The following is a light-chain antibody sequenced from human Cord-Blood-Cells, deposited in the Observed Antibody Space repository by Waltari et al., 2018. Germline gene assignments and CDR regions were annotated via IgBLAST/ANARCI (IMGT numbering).Light chain of an antibody. J-gene: IGKJ3*01. Sequence: DIQMNQSPSSLSASVGERVTITCRASQSISSYLNWYQQKPGKAPKLLIYAASSLQSGVPSRFSGSGSGTDFTLTISSLQPEDFATYYCQQSYSTPFTFGPGTKVDIK. V-gene: IGKV1-39*01. CDR3: QQSYSTPFT. CDR2: AAS. CDR1: QSISSY.